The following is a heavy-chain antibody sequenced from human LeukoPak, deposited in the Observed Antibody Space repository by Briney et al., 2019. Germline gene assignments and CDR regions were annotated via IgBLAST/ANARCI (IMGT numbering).Heavy chain of an antibody. J-gene: IGHJ3*02. CDR1: GFTFSTYA. V-gene: IGHV3-23*01. CDR3: AKRFDSSGRYAAFDI. CDR2: ISYGGDNT. D-gene: IGHD6-19*01. Sequence: GGSLRLSCAASGFTFSTYAMTWVRQAPGKGLEWVSVISYGGDNTYYADSVKGRFTISRDNSKNTLYLQMNSLRAEDTAVYYCAKRFDSSGRYAAFDIWGQGTMVTVSS.